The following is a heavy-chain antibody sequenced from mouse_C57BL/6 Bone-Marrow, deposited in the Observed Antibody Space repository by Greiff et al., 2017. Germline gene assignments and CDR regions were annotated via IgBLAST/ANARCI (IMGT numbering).Heavy chain of an antibody. Sequence: VQLQQSGAELVRPGTSVKVSCKASGYAFTNYLIEWVKQRPGQGLEWIGVINPGSGGTNYNEKFKGKATLTADKSSSTAYMQLSGLTSEDSAVYVCARSGMDYWGQGTSVTVSS. J-gene: IGHJ4*01. V-gene: IGHV1-54*01. CDR2: INPGSGGT. CDR3: ARSGMDY. CDR1: GYAFTNYL.